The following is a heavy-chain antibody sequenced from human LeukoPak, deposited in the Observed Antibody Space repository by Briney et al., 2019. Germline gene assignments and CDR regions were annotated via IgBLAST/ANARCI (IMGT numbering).Heavy chain of an antibody. J-gene: IGHJ3*01. D-gene: IGHD5-24*01. V-gene: IGHV4-38-2*02. CDR3: ARGGEDYNDDAFED. CDR2: IYRSGST. CDR1: NYSLSNSPY. Sequence: SETLSLTCSGSNYSLSNSPYWGWLRQPPGKGLEWIGSIYRSGSTFYNPSLKSRVTISLDTSKKQFSLKMTSVTALDAAVYYCARGGEDYNDDAFEDWGLGTAVTVSS.